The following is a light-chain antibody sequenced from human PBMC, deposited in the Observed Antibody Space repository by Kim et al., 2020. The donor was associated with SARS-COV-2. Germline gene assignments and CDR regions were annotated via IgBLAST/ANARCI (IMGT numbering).Light chain of an antibody. V-gene: IGLV2-8*01. CDR2: EVS. CDR1: SSDVGGYNH. Sequence: GPAALISLAGISSDVGGYNHVHWYQQHPGKAPKLMIYEVSKRPPGVPDRFSGSKSGNTASLTVSGLQAEDEADYYCSSYAGSNNVVFGGGTQLTVL. CDR3: SSYAGSNNVV. J-gene: IGLJ2*01.